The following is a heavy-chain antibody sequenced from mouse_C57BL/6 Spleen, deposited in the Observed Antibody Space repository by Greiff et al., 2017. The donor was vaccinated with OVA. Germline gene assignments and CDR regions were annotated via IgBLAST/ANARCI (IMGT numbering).Heavy chain of an antibody. CDR2: IDPSDSYT. V-gene: IGHV1-69*01. Sequence: QVQLQQSGAELVMPGASVKLSCKASGYTFTSYWMHWVKQRPGQGLEWIGEIDPSDSYTNYNQKFKGKSTLTVDKSSSTAYMQLSSLTSEDSAVYYCARGGLGRGYFDYWGQGTTLTVSS. CDR1: GYTFTSYW. CDR3: ARGGLGRGYFDY. D-gene: IGHD4-1*01. J-gene: IGHJ2*01.